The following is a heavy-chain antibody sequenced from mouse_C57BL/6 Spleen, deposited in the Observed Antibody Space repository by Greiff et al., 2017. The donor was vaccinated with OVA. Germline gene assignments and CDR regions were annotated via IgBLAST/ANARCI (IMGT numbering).Heavy chain of an antibody. V-gene: IGHV2-2*01. CDR3: AREGTFFDV. J-gene: IGHJ1*03. CDR2: IWSGGST. D-gene: IGHD3-1*01. Sequence: QVQLQQSGPGLVQPSQSLSITCTVSGFSLTSYGVHWVRQSPGKGLEWLGVIWSGGSTDYNAAFISRLSISKYNSKSQVFFKMNSLQADDTAIYYCAREGTFFDVWGTGTTVTVSS. CDR1: GFSLTSYG.